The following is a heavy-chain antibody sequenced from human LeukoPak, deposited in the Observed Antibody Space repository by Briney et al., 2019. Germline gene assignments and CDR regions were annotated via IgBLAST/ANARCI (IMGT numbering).Heavy chain of an antibody. Sequence: GASVKVSCKASGYTFTGYYMHWVRQAPGQGLEWMGWINPNSGGTNYAQKFQGRVTMTRDTSISTAYMELSRLRSDDTAVYYCARTDNGYRASYWFDPWGQGPWSPSPQ. CDR3: ARTDNGYRASYWFDP. CDR2: INPNSGGT. CDR1: GYTFTGYY. D-gene: IGHD5-24*01. V-gene: IGHV1-2*02. J-gene: IGHJ5*02.